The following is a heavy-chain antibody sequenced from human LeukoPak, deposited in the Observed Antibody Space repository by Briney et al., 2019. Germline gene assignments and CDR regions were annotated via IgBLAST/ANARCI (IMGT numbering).Heavy chain of an antibody. CDR3: AKALGYDSSGYYRDYYFDY. V-gene: IGHV3-13*01. CDR1: GFTFSNYD. Sequence: GGSLRLSCAASGFTFSNYDMHWVRQATGKGLEWVSGIGTAGDIYYPGSVKGRFTISRENAKNSLYLQMNSLRAGDTAVYYCAKALGYDSSGYYRDYYFDYWGQGTLVTVSS. J-gene: IGHJ4*02. CDR2: IGTAGDI. D-gene: IGHD3-22*01.